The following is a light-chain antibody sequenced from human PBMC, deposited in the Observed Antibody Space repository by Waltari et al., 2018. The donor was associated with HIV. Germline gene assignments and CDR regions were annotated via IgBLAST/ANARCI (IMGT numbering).Light chain of an antibody. V-gene: IGLV10-54*01. CDR1: SDNVGHQG. CDR2: RNN. CDR3: SAWDSSLTGWI. J-gene: IGLJ2*01. Sequence: AGLSQPPSLSTGLGQTATLTCTRNSDNVGHQGAVRLQHHQGLPPRLLSHRNNNRPSGVSDRFSTATSGNTAFLTIRGLRSEDEADYFCSAWDSSLTGWIFGGGTQLAVL.